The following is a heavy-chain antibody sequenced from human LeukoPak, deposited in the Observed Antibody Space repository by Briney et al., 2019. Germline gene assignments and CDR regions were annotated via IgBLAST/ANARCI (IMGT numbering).Heavy chain of an antibody. Sequence: GVLRLSCAASGFTLSSYAMSWVRQAPGKGLEWVSAISGSGGSTYYADSVKGRFTISRDNSKNTLYLQMNSLRAEDTAVYYCAKLTSIAVDIWGQGTMVTVSS. V-gene: IGHV3-23*01. J-gene: IGHJ3*02. CDR3: AKLTSIAVDI. CDR1: GFTLSSYA. CDR2: ISGSGGST. D-gene: IGHD6-19*01.